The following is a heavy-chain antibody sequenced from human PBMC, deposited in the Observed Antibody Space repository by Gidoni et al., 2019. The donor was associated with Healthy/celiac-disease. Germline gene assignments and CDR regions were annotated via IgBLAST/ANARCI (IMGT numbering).Heavy chain of an antibody. CDR2: IWYDGSNK. CDR1: GFTFSSYG. D-gene: IGHD4-17*01. V-gene: IGHV3-33*01. CDR3: ARDNYGDYFDY. Sequence: QVQLVESGGGVVQPGRSLGLSCAASGFTFSSYGMHWVRQAPGKGLAWVAVIWYDGSNKYYADAVKGRFTISRDNSKNTLYLQMNSLRAEDTAVYYCARDNYGDYFDYWGQGTLVTVSS. J-gene: IGHJ4*02.